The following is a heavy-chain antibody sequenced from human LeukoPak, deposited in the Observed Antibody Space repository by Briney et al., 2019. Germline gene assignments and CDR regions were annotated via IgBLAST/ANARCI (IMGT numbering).Heavy chain of an antibody. CDR2: LYYSGRT. J-gene: IGHJ4*02. CDR1: GGSMSSSSHY. V-gene: IGHV4-39*01. CDR3: ARLAAGTWSYDY. Sequence: SETLSLTCSVSGGSMSSSSHYWGWVRQPPGRELQWIVSLYYSGRTFYTPSLESRVTMSIDTSNNQFSLRMSSVTAADTAVYYCARLAAGTWSYDYWGQGSLVTVSS. D-gene: IGHD6-25*01.